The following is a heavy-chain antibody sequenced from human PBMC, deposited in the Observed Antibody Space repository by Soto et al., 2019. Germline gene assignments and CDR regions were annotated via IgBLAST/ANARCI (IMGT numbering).Heavy chain of an antibody. J-gene: IGHJ4*02. D-gene: IGHD1-26*01. CDR1: GGTFSSYA. CDR3: ASVRQRELPLDY. CDR2: IIPIFGTA. Sequence: QVQLVQSGAEVKKPGSSVKVSCKASGGTFSSYAISWVRQAPGQGLEWMGGIIPIFGTANYAQKFQGRVTIPADESTSTAYMELSSLRSEDTAVDYCASVRQRELPLDYWGQGTLVTVSS. V-gene: IGHV1-69*12.